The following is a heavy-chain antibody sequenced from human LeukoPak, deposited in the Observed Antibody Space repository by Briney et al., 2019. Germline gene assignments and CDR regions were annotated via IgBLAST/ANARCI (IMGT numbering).Heavy chain of an antibody. CDR3: TTDVGTTGTTLFDY. CDR2: IKSKTDGGTT. Sequence: GGSLRLSCAASGFTFSNAWMSWVRQAPGKGLEWVGRIKSKTDGGTTDYAAPVKGRFTISRDDSKNTLYLRMNSLKTEDTAVYYCTTDVGTTGTTLFDYWGQGTLVTVSS. J-gene: IGHJ4*02. CDR1: GFTFSNAW. V-gene: IGHV3-15*01. D-gene: IGHD1-1*01.